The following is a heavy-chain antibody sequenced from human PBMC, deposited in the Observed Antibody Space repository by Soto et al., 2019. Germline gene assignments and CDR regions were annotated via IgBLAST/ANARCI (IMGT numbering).Heavy chain of an antibody. V-gene: IGHV4-30-4*01. J-gene: IGHJ5*02. CDR1: AGSISSGDYY. Sequence: SETLSLTCTVSAGSISSGDYYWSWIRQPPGKGLEWIGYIYYSGSTYYNPSPKSRVTRSVATSKNQFSLKLNLTSVTAADTAVYYCARSPAYGDYANLDTWGQGTLVTVSS. CDR2: IYYSGST. CDR3: ARSPAYGDYANLDT. D-gene: IGHD4-17*01.